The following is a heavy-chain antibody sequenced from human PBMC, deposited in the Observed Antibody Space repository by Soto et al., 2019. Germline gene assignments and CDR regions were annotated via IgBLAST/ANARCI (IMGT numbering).Heavy chain of an antibody. J-gene: IGHJ5*02. D-gene: IGHD6-19*01. CDR1: GYTFTSYG. CDR3: ARDRVAVAGTNWFDP. V-gene: IGHV1-18*01. Sequence: GASVKVSCKASGYTFTSYGISWVRQAPGQGLEWMGWISAYNGNTNYAQKLQGRVTMTTDTSTSTAYMELRSLRSDDTAVYYRARDRVAVAGTNWFDPWGQGTLVTVSS. CDR2: ISAYNGNT.